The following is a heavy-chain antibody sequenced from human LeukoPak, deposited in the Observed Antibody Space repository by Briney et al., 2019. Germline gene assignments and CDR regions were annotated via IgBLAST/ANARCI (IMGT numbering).Heavy chain of an antibody. Sequence: SGTLSLTCTVSGYSISSGYYWGWIRQPPGKGLEWIGSIYHSGSTYYNPSLKSRVTISVDTSKNQFSLKLSSVTAADTAVYYCASIVVVPAAILNWGQGTLVTVSS. CDR1: GYSISSGYY. D-gene: IGHD2-2*01. V-gene: IGHV4-38-2*02. CDR3: ASIVVVPAAILN. J-gene: IGHJ4*02. CDR2: IYHSGST.